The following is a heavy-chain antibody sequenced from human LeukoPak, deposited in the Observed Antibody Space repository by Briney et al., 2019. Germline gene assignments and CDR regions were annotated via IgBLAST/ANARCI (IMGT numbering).Heavy chain of an antibody. D-gene: IGHD6-13*01. V-gene: IGHV4-38-2*02. CDR3: ARLIYWGSSSRNYYYYYMDV. CDR1: GYSISSGYY. CDR2: IYHSGST. J-gene: IGHJ6*03. Sequence: SETLSLTCTVSGYSISSGYYWGWIRQPPGKGLEWIGSIYHSGSTYYNPSLKSRVTISVDTSKNQFSLKLSSVTAADTAVYYCARLIYWGSSSRNYYYYYMDVWGKGTTVTVSS.